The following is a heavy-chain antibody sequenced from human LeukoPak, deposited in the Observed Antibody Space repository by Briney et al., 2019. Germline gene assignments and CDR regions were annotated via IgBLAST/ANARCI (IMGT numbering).Heavy chain of an antibody. CDR2: INHSGST. CDR1: GGSFSGYY. Sequence: SETLSLTCAVYGGSFSGYYWSWIRQPPGKGLEWIGEINHSGSTNYNPSLKSRVTISVDTSKNQFSLKLSSVTAADTAVYYCARPNSSSWYLFDYWGQGTLGTVTS. D-gene: IGHD6-13*01. V-gene: IGHV4-34*01. CDR3: ARPNSSSWYLFDY. J-gene: IGHJ4*02.